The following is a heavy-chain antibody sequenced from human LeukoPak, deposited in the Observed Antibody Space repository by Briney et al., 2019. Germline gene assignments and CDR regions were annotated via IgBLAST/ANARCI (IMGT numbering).Heavy chain of an antibody. D-gene: IGHD5-18*01. V-gene: IGHV3-23*01. Sequence: GGSLRLSCAASGFTFSSYAMSWVRQAPGKGLEWVSAISGSGGSTYYADSVKGRFTISRDNPKNTLYLQMNSLRAEDTAVYYCAKAAVGYSYGSTEAFDYWGQGTLVTVSS. J-gene: IGHJ4*02. CDR3: AKAAVGYSYGSTEAFDY. CDR2: ISGSGGST. CDR1: GFTFSSYA.